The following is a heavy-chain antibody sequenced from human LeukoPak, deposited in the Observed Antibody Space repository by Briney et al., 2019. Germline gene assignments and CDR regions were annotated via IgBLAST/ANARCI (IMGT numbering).Heavy chain of an antibody. CDR3: ARHSYAGSQYFFDY. CDR2: IYYSGST. J-gene: IGHJ4*02. V-gene: IGHV4-61*05. Sequence: SETLSLTCTVSGGSISSSSYYWGWIRQPPGKGLEWIGFIYYSGSTNYNPSLKSRVTISVDTSKNQFSLRLSSVTAADTALYYCARHSYAGSQYFFDYWGQGTLVTVSS. D-gene: IGHD2-8*01. CDR1: GGSISSSSYY.